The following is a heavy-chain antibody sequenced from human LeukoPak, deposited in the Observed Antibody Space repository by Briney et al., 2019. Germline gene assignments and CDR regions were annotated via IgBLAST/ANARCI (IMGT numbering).Heavy chain of an antibody. V-gene: IGHV4-34*01. D-gene: IGHD6-19*01. J-gene: IGHJ6*03. CDR1: GGSFSGYY. CDR2: INRSGST. CDR3: ARGLRGWYDYMDV. Sequence: PSETLSLTCAVYGGSFSGYYWSWIRQPPGKGLEWVGEINRSGSTNYNPALKSRVTISVDTSKNQFSLKLSSVTAADTAVYYCARGLRGWYDYMDVWGKGTTVTVSS.